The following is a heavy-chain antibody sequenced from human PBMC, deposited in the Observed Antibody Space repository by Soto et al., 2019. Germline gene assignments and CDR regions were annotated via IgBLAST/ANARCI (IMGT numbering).Heavy chain of an antibody. V-gene: IGHV1-69*13. Sequence: SVKVSCKASGYTFTSYGISWVRQAPGQGLEWMGGIIAIIGKTNYAQKFQGRVTITADESTSTAYMELSSLRSEDTAVYYYASRRITIFGVVITHYYYYGMDVWGQGTTVTVSS. CDR1: GYTFTSYG. J-gene: IGHJ6*02. CDR2: IIAIIGKT. D-gene: IGHD3-3*01. CDR3: ASRRITIFGVVITHYYYYGMDV.